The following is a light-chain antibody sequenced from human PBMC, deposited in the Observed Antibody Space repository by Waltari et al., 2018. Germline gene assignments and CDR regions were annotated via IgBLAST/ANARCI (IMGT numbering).Light chain of an antibody. J-gene: IGLJ2*01. CDR3: SSYISSSTLEL. CDR2: EVS. Sequence: QPDLTQPASVSGSPRQSITLPSPAARSDVGCYNYVSWYQHHPGKAPKLMIYEVSNRPSGVSNRFSGSKSGNTASLTISGLQAEDEADYYCSSYISSSTLELFGGGTSLTVL. CDR1: RSDVGCYNY. V-gene: IGLV2-14*01.